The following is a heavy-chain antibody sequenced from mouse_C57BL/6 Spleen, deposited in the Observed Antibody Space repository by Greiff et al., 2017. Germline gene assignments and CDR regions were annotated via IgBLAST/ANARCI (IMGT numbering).Heavy chain of an antibody. CDR2: INPNNGGT. J-gene: IGHJ2*01. CDR1: GYTFTDYY. Sequence: VQLQQSGPELVKPGASVKISCKASGYTFTDYYMNWVKQSHGKSLEWIGDINPNNGGTSYNQKFKGKATLTVDKSSSTGYMELRSLTSEDSAVYYCARRGDYWGQGTTLTVAS. CDR3: ARRGDY. V-gene: IGHV1-26*01.